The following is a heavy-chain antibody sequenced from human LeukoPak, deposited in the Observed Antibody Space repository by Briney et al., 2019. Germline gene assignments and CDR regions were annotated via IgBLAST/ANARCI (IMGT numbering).Heavy chain of an antibody. CDR2: IILFFGAG. V-gene: IGHV1-69*05. J-gene: IGHJ4*02. CDR1: GDTFNNYA. D-gene: IGHD2-15*01. CDR3: AREGARGFCSGVSCYSGFVY. Sequence: ASVSDSCKASGDTFNNYAISWVRQAPGPGLEWMGGIILFFGAGKYAPKFEGGVTLTRDDSTNTVSMELDRLASNDTAVYYCAREGARGFCSGVSCYSGFVYWGQGTLATAS.